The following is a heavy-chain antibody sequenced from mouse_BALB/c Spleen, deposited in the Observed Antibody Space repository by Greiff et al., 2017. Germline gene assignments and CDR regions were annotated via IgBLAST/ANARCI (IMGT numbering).Heavy chain of an antibody. CDR2: ISDGGSYT. CDR1: GFTFSDYY. J-gene: IGHJ4*01. CDR3: ARGGGNYRGAMDY. Sequence: EVMLVESGGGLVKPGGSLKLSCAASGFTFSDYYMYWVRQTPEKRLEWVATISDGGSYTYYPDSVKGRFTISRDNAKNNLYLQMSSLKSEDTAMYYCARGGGNYRGAMDYWGQGTSVTVSS. V-gene: IGHV5-4*02. D-gene: IGHD2-1*01.